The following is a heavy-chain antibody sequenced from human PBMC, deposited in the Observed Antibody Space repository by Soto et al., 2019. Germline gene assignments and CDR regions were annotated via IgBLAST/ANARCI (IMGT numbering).Heavy chain of an antibody. V-gene: IGHV1-8*02. Sequence: ASVKVSCKASGYDFTAYDINWVRQASGQGLEWMGWMNPINGATGSARRFQGRVSMTRNTATATAYFELTSLRSDDSAVYFCGRGPSPRAPAGGTPYYYAMDVWGQGTTVTVSS. CDR3: GRGPSPRAPAGGTPYYYAMDV. J-gene: IGHJ6*02. D-gene: IGHD2-2*01. CDR1: GYDFTAYD. CDR2: MNPINGAT.